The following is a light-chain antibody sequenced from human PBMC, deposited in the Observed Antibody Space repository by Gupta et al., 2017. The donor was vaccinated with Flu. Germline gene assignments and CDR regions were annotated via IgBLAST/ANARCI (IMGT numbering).Light chain of an antibody. CDR1: SSDVGGYNY. Sequence: TSSDVGGYNYVSWYQQHPGKAPKLMIYDVSKRPSGVPDRFSGSKSGNTASLTISGLQAEDEADYYCCSYAGSPKPVFGTGTKVTVL. CDR2: DVS. CDR3: CSYAGSPKPV. J-gene: IGLJ1*01. V-gene: IGLV2-11*01.